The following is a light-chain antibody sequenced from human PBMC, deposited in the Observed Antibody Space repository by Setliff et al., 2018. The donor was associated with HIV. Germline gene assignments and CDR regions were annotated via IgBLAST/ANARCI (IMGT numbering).Light chain of an antibody. Sequence: QSALTQPRSVSGSPGQSVTISCSGFISDVGTYNFVSWYQQHPGKAPKLMIYDVTKRPSGVPDRFSGSKSANTASLTISGLQAEDEADYYCCSSAGTYTYVFGTGTKVTVL. CDR1: ISDVGTYNF. J-gene: IGLJ1*01. CDR3: CSSAGTYTYV. V-gene: IGLV2-11*01. CDR2: DVT.